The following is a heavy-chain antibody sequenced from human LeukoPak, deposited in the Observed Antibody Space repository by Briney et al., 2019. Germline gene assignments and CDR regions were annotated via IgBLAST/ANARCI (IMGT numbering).Heavy chain of an antibody. J-gene: IGHJ3*02. Sequence: ASVKVSCKASGYTLTSYDINWVRQATGQGLEWMGWMNPNSGNTGYAQKFQGRVTMTRNTSISTAYMELSSLRSEDTAVYYCARGSPYSSSSRDAYDIWGQGTMVTVSS. D-gene: IGHD6-6*01. CDR1: GYTLTSYD. V-gene: IGHV1-8*02. CDR2: MNPNSGNT. CDR3: ARGSPYSSSSRDAYDI.